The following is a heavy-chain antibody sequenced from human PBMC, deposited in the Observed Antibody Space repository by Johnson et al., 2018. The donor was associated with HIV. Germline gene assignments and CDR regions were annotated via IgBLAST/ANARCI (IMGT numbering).Heavy chain of an antibody. CDR3: ARDEWRIRAFDI. D-gene: IGHD2-8*01. CDR1: GFTFDDYG. Sequence: VQLVESGGGVVRPGGSLRLSCAASGFTFDDYGMSWVRQAPGKGLEWVSGINWNGGSTGYAASVKGRFTISRDNSKNTLYLQMNSLRAEDTAVYYCARDEWRIRAFDIWGQGTMVTVSS. V-gene: IGHV3-20*04. J-gene: IGHJ3*02. CDR2: INWNGGST.